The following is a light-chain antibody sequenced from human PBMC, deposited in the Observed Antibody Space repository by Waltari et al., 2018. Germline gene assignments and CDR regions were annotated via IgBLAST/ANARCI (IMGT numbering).Light chain of an antibody. Sequence: SSELTQDPAVSVALGQTVRITCQGDSLRSYYASCYQQKPGQAPVLVIYGKNNRPSGIPDRFSGSSSGNTASLTITGAQAEDEADYYCNSRDSSGNHPCWVFGGGTKQTVL. CDR3: NSRDSSGNHPCWV. J-gene: IGLJ3*02. CDR1: SLRSYY. V-gene: IGLV3-19*01. CDR2: GKN.